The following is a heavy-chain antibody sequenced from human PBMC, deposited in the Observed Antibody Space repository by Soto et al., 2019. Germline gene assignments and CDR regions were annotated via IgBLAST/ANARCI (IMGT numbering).Heavy chain of an antibody. Sequence: GGSLRLSCAASGFTFRNNVLSWVRQAPRKGLDWVSGITGSGRDTYYADSVKGRFTISRDNSKNMVFLQMNSLRAEDTALYYCAKNGLDNSPSAIDSWGPGTLVTVSS. V-gene: IGHV3-23*01. CDR2: ITGSGRDT. CDR1: GFTFRNNV. J-gene: IGHJ4*02. CDR3: AKNGLDNSPSAIDS. D-gene: IGHD2-8*01.